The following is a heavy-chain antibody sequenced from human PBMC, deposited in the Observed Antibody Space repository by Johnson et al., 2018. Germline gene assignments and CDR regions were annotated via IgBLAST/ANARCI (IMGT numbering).Heavy chain of an antibody. CDR1: GGSIRGYY. Sequence: QVQLQESGPGLVKPSETLSLTCTVSGGSIRGYYWSWIRQSPGKPPEWLGYVYDSGITHYKPSLRSRLTIFADTSKSQFSPKLTPVTVPDTAVYYCAGEGGRDGDEGHGYMDVWGKGTTVTVSS. CDR3: AGEGGRDGDEGHGYMDV. J-gene: IGHJ6*03. CDR2: VYDSGIT. D-gene: IGHD4-17*01. V-gene: IGHV4-59*01.